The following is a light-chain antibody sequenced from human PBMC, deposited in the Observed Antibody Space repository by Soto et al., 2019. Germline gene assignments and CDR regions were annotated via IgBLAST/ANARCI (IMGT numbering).Light chain of an antibody. V-gene: IGKV3-11*01. CDR2: DAS. J-gene: IGKJ5*01. CDR1: QSVGSY. CDR3: QQRKNWQVT. Sequence: EIVLTQSPVTLSLPPGERATLSCRASQSVGSYLAWYQQKPGQAPRLLIYDASNRATGIPARFSGSGSGTDFNLTISSLEPEDFAVYYCQQRKNWQVTFGQGTRLEIK.